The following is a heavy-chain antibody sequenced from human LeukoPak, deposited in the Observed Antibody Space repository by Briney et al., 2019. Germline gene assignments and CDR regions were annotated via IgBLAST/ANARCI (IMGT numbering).Heavy chain of an antibody. CDR3: ARWSYGDYYYYYYYMDV. CDR2: IKQDGSEK. Sequence: WIRQPPGKGLEWVANIKQDGSEKYYVDSVKGRFTISRDNAKNSLYLQMNSLRAEDTAVYYCARWSYGDYYYYYYYMDVWGKGTTVTVSS. J-gene: IGHJ6*03. D-gene: IGHD4-17*01. V-gene: IGHV3-7*01.